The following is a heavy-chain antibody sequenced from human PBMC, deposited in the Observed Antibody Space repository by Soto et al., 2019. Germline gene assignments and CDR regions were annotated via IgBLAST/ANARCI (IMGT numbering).Heavy chain of an antibody. CDR3: ARGGVAAADIDY. CDR2: IYYSGST. CDR1: GGSISSSSYY. V-gene: IGHV4-39*01. Sequence: SETLSLTCTVSGGSISSSSYYWGWIRQPPGKGLEWIGSIYYSGSTYYNPSLKSRVTISVDTSKNQFSLKLSSVTAADTAVYYCARGGVAAADIDYWGQGTLVTVSS. D-gene: IGHD6-13*01. J-gene: IGHJ4*02.